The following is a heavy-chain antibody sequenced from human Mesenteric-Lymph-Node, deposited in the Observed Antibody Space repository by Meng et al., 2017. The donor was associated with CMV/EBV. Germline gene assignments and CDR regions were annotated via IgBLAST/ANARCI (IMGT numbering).Heavy chain of an antibody. J-gene: IGHJ6*02. CDR1: GGSFSNYY. V-gene: IGHV4-34*01. CDR3: ARVGYVDTALIRVRFYYYGMDV. Sequence: SETLSLTCAVHGGSFSNYYWSWIRQPPGKGLEWIGEIHHSGSTNYNPSLKTRVTISVDTSKNAFFLNLSSVTAADTAVYYCARVGYVDTALIRVRFYYYGMDVWGQGTTVTVSS. D-gene: IGHD5-18*01. CDR2: IHHSGST.